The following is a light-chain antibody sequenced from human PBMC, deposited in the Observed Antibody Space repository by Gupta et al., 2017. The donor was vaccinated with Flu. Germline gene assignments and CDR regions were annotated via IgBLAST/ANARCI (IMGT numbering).Light chain of an antibody. CDR1: SSNIGSNT. J-gene: IGLJ3*02. V-gene: IGLV1-44*01. CDR2: SNN. Sequence: QSVLTQPPSASGTPGQRVTISCSGSSSNIGSNTVNWYHQVPGTAPKLLIYSNNQRPSGVPDRFSGSKSGTSASLAISGLQSEDEADYYCAAWDDNLNGPVFGGGTKLTVL. CDR3: AAWDDNLNGPV.